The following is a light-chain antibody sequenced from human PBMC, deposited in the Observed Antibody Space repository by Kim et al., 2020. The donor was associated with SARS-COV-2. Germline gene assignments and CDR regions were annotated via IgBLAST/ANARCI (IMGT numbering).Light chain of an antibody. Sequence: DIQLTQSPSTLSASVGDRVTITCRASQSVSPWLAWYQQKPGKPPKILISKTSSLESGVPSRFSGSGSGTEFTLTISNLQPDDFATYHCQQYDIYSTFGGGTKVDIK. V-gene: IGKV1-5*03. CDR2: KTS. CDR3: QQYDIYST. CDR1: QSVSPW. J-gene: IGKJ4*01.